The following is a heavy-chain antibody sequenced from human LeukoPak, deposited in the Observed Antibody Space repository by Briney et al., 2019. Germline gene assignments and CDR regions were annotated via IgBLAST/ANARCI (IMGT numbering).Heavy chain of an antibody. Sequence: GESLKISCKGSGYSFTTYWIGWVRQMSGKGLEWMGIIYPGDSDTRYSPSFQGQVTISADKSISTAYLQRSSLKASDSALYYCAGSASGWGFDDWGQGTLVTVSS. CDR2: IYPGDSDT. D-gene: IGHD6-19*01. V-gene: IGHV5-51*01. J-gene: IGHJ4*02. CDR1: GYSFTTYW. CDR3: AGSASGWGFDD.